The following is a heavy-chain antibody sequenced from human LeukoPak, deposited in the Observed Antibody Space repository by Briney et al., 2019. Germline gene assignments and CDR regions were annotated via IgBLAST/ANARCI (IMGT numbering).Heavy chain of an antibody. CDR2: IYSGGST. V-gene: IGHV3-66*01. CDR1: GFTVSSNY. D-gene: IGHD1-26*01. J-gene: IGHJ6*02. Sequence: PGGSLRLSCAASGFTVSSNYMSWVRQALGKGLEWVSVIYSGGSTYYADSVKGRFTISRDNSKNTLYLQMNSLRAEDTAVYYCARDHIVGATFYYYYGMDVWGQGTTVTVSS. CDR3: ARDHIVGATFYYYYGMDV.